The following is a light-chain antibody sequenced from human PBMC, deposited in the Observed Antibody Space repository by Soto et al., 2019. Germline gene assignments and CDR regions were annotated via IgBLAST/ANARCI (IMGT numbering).Light chain of an antibody. CDR1: SGSIASNY. CDR3: QSYDSSNLV. Sequence: NFMLTQPHSVSESPGKTVTISCTRSSGSIASNYVQWYQQRPGSAPTTVIYEDNQRPSGVPDRFSGSIDSSSNSASLTISGLKTEDVADYYCQSYDSSNLVFVGGTKLTVL. CDR2: EDN. V-gene: IGLV6-57*04. J-gene: IGLJ2*01.